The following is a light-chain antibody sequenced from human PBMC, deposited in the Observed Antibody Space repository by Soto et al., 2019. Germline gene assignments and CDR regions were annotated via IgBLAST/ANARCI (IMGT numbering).Light chain of an antibody. V-gene: IGKV1-5*01. CDR2: DTS. Sequence: DIQMTQSPSTLSASVGDRVTITCRASQSISTWLAWYQQKPGTVPKVLIYDTSRLESGVPSRFSGSGFGTEFTLTINSLQPGDFATYYCQQYSSRSTFGQGTKVDIK. CDR3: QQYSSRST. J-gene: IGKJ1*01. CDR1: QSISTW.